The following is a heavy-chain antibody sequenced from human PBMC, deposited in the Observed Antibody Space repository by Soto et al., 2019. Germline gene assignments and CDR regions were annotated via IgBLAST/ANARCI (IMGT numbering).Heavy chain of an antibody. CDR2: IIPIFGTA. CDR1: GGTFSSYT. Sequence: SVKVSCKASGGTFSSYTITWVRQAPGQGLEWMGGIIPIFGTANYAQKFQGRVTITADESTSTAYMELSSLRSEDTAVYYCARGNHRWLQLGYFDLRGRGTLVTVSS. CDR3: ARGNHRWLQLGYFDL. J-gene: IGHJ2*01. D-gene: IGHD5-12*01. V-gene: IGHV1-69*13.